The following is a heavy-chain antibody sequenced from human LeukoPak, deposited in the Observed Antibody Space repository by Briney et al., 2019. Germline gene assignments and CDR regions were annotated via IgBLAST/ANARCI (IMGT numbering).Heavy chain of an antibody. CDR2: ISSSSSYI. D-gene: IGHD1-1*01. CDR3: ARDRGGYNDY. J-gene: IGHJ4*02. V-gene: IGHV3-21*01. Sequence: PGGSLRLSCAASGFTFSTYSMNWVRQAPGKGLEWVSSISSSSSYIYYADSVKGRFTISRDNAKNSLCLQMNSLRDEDTAVYYCARDRGGYNDYWGQGTLVTVSS. CDR1: GFTFSTYS.